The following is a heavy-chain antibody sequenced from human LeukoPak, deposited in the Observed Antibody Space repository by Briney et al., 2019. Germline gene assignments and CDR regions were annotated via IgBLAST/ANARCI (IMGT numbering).Heavy chain of an antibody. CDR1: GFTFSTYG. CDR2: IRYDGTNK. D-gene: IGHD4-17*01. CDR3: AKDRDYGDYPSAYYYYMDV. Sequence: GGSLRLSCAASGFTFSTYGIHWVRQAPGKGLEWVAFIRYDGTNKWYADSVKGRFTISRDNSKNTLYLQMNCVRVEDTAVYHCAKDRDYGDYPSAYYYYMDVWGNGTTVTVSS. V-gene: IGHV3-30*02. J-gene: IGHJ6*03.